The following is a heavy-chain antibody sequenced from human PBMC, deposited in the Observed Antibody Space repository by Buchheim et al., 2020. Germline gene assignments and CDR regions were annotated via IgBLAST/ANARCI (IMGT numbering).Heavy chain of an antibody. Sequence: QVQLVQSGAEVKKPGATVKVSCKASGYTFTGYYMHWVRQAPGEGLEWMGWIKPISGGTKYAQKFQGRVTMTRDTSISTAYMELNSLRSDDTAVYYCARVYGGDYYYYGMDVWSQGTT. CDR3: ARVYGGDYYYYGMDV. CDR2: IKPISGGT. D-gene: IGHD4-23*01. V-gene: IGHV1-2*02. J-gene: IGHJ6*02. CDR1: GYTFTGYY.